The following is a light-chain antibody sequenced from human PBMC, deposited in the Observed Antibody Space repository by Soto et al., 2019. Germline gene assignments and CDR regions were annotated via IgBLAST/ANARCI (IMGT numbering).Light chain of an antibody. Sequence: QSVLTQPASVSGSPGQSITIFCTGTSSDVGGYDYVSWYQQHPGKAPKLLIYDVTNRPSGVSNRFSGSKSGNTASLTISGPQAEDEADYYCSSYRSSGIPVFGGGTQLTVL. CDR2: DVT. CDR1: SSDVGGYDY. J-gene: IGLJ7*01. V-gene: IGLV2-14*01. CDR3: SSYRSSGIPV.